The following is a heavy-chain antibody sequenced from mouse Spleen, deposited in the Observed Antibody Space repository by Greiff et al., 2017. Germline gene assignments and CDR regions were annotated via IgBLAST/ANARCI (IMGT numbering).Heavy chain of an antibody. V-gene: IGHV1-15*01. CDR1: GYTFTDYE. CDR3: TRGGNYRFDY. Sequence: VQLQQSGAELVRPGASVTLSCKASGYTFTDYEMHWVKQTPVHGLEWIGAIDPETGGTAYNQKFKGKAILTADKSSSTAYMELRSLTSEDSAVYYCTRGGNYRFDYWGQGTTLTVSS. CDR2: IDPETGGT. J-gene: IGHJ2*01. D-gene: IGHD2-1*01.